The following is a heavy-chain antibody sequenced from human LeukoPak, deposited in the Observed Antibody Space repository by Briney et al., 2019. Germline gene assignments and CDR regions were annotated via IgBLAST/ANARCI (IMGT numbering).Heavy chain of an antibody. D-gene: IGHD2-21*01. J-gene: IGHJ4*02. CDR2: IWYDGSNK. V-gene: IGHV3-33*01. Sequence: GGSLRLSCAASGFTFSSYGMHWVRQAPGKGLEWVAVIWYDGSNKYYADSVKGRFTISRDNSKNTLYLQMNSLRAEDTAVYYCARARNRVIAFVLGYWGQGTLVTVSS. CDR1: GFTFSSYG. CDR3: ARARNRVIAFVLGY.